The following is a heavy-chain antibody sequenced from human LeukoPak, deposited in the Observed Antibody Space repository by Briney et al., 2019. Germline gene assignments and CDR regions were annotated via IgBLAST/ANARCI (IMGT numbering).Heavy chain of an antibody. CDR1: GFTFNNYE. D-gene: IGHD2-15*01. J-gene: IGHJ6*03. V-gene: IGHV3-48*03. CDR3: ARGYCSGYTCYSSYYYYYMDV. Sequence: GGSLRLSCAASGFTFNNYEMNWVRQAPGKGLEWISHISTSGSTKDYADSVKGRFAISRDNAKNSLYLQMNSLRAEDTAVYYCARGYCSGYTCYSSYYYYYMDVWGKGTTVTVSS. CDR2: ISTSGSTK.